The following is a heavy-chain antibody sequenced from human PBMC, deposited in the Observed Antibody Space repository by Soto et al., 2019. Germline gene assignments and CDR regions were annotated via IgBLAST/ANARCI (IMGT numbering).Heavy chain of an antibody. Sequence: SVKVSCKASGGTFSSYAISWVRQAPGQGLEWMGGIIPIFGTANYAQKFQGRVTITADESTSTAYMELSSLRSEDTAVYYCARRRYDFWSGYYGPYYYYGMDVWGQGTTVIVSS. CDR2: IIPIFGTA. CDR1: GGTFSSYA. D-gene: IGHD3-3*01. CDR3: ARRRYDFWSGYYGPYYYYGMDV. J-gene: IGHJ6*02. V-gene: IGHV1-69*13.